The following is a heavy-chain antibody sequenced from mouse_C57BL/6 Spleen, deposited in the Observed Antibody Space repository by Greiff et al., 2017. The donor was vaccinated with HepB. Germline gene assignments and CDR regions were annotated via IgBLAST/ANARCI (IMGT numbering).Heavy chain of an antibody. CDR1: GFTFSDYG. J-gene: IGHJ2*01. Sequence: DVQLVESGGGLVKPGGSLKLSCAASGFTFSDYGMHWVRQAPEKGLEWVAYISSGSSTIYYADTVKGRFTISRDNAKNTLFLQMTSLRSEDTAMYYCARPGTGAFDYWGQGTTLTVSS. D-gene: IGHD4-1*01. V-gene: IGHV5-17*01. CDR3: ARPGTGAFDY. CDR2: ISSGSSTI.